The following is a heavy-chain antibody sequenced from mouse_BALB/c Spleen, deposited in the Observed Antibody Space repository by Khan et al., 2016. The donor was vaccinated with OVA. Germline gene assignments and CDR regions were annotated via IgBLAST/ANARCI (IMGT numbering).Heavy chain of an antibody. CDR1: GYTFTNYG. J-gene: IGHJ2*01. V-gene: IGHV9-3-1*01. CDR3: ARENYVYDRRIDY. D-gene: IGHD2-2*01. CDR2: INTYTGEP. Sequence: QFQLVQSGPELKKPGETVKISCKASGYTFTNYGMNWVKQAPGKGLKWMGWINTYTGEPTYADDFKGRFAFSLETSASTAYLQINNLKTEDTSTYFCARENYVYDRRIDYWGQGTTLTVSS.